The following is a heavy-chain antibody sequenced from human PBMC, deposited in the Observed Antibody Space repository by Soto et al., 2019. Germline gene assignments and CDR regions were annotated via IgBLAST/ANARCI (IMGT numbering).Heavy chain of an antibody. CDR3: AKEANGQTSYSDYLDY. V-gene: IGHV3-30*04. Sequence: QVHLMESGGGVVQPGRSLRLSCAASGFSFSNYAVHWVRQAPGKGLEWVAVISYKGRNIFYAASVKGRFTISRDNSMNTLHLQTNGLRSEDTAVYYCAKEANGQTSYSDYLDYWGQGTLVTVSS. J-gene: IGHJ4*02. D-gene: IGHD2-15*01. CDR1: GFSFSNYA. CDR2: ISYKGRNI.